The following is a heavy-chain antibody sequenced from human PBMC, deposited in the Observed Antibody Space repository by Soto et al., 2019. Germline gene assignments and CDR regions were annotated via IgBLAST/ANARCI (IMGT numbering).Heavy chain of an antibody. CDR3: ARESPQYCSGGSCYQSSCYGRDV. CDR1: GYTFTGYY. Sequence: ASVKVSCKASGYTFTGYYMHWVRQAPGQGLEWMGWINPNSGGTNYAQKFQGWVTMTRDTSISTAYMELSRLRSDDTAVYYCARESPQYCSGGSCYQSSCYGRDVWGKGTRVTVSS. V-gene: IGHV1-2*04. CDR2: INPNSGGT. D-gene: IGHD2-15*01. J-gene: IGHJ6*04.